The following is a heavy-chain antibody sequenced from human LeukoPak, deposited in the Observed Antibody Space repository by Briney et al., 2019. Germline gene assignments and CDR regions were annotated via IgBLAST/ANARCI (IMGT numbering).Heavy chain of an antibody. Sequence: SETLSLTCTVSGDSISNSGYYWDWIRQPPGKGLEWIGTIYYTGRTTYNPSLTSRVTISVDMSKSQFSLRLSSVTAADTAVYYCGRHPSEKNWFDPWGQGTLVIVSP. CDR1: GDSISNSGYY. V-gene: IGHV4-39*01. J-gene: IGHJ5*02. CDR2: IYYTGRT. CDR3: GRHPSEKNWFDP.